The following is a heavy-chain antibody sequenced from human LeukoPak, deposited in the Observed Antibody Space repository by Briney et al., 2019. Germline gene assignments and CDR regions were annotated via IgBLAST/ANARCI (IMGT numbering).Heavy chain of an antibody. J-gene: IGHJ4*02. CDR1: GFPFSSYW. CDR3: ARGEIDY. CDR2: ISYDGSNK. Sequence: GGSLRLSCVASGFPFSSYWMTWVRQAPGKGLEWVAVISYDGSNKYYADSVKGRFTISRDNSKNTLYLQMNSLRAEDTAVYYCARGEIDYWGQGTLVTVSS. V-gene: IGHV3-30-3*01.